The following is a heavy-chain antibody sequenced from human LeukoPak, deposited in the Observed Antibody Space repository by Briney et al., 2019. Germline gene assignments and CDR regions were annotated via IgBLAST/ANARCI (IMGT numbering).Heavy chain of an antibody. J-gene: IGHJ6*02. V-gene: IGHV3-33*01. Sequence: GGSLRLSCAASGFTFSSYGMHWVRQAPGKGLEWVAVIWYDGSNKYYADSVKGRFTISRDNSKNTLYLQMNSLRAEDTAVYYCARGAYSSSWYVYYYYGMDVWGQGATVTVSS. CDR1: GFTFSSYG. CDR2: IWYDGSNK. CDR3: ARGAYSSSWYVYYYYGMDV. D-gene: IGHD6-13*01.